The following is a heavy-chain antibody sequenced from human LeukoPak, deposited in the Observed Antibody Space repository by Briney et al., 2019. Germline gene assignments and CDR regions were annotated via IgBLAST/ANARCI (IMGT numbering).Heavy chain of an antibody. Sequence: PGGSLRLACAASGFTFSSYTMHWVRQAPGKGLEWVAVISYDGSNKYYADSVKGRLTISRDNTKTTLFLQMNSLTTEDTAVYYCAREVGGDYVFDYWGQGTLVTVSS. CDR1: GFTFSSYT. CDR2: ISYDGSNK. V-gene: IGHV3-30-3*01. CDR3: AREVGGDYVFDY. D-gene: IGHD4-17*01. J-gene: IGHJ4*02.